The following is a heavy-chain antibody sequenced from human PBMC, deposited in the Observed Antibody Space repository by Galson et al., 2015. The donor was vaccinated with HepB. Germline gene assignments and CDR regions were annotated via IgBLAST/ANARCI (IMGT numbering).Heavy chain of an antibody. CDR3: ARGSGDYFDLWYFDL. D-gene: IGHD3-9*01. J-gene: IGHJ2*01. Sequence: SLRLSCAASGFIVSSNYMTWVRQAPGKGLECVSVIYTGNSTYYADSVKGRFTISRDNSKNTLYLQMNSLRAEDTAVYYCARGSGDYFDLWYFDLWGRGTLVTVSS. CDR2: IYTGNST. V-gene: IGHV3-53*01. CDR1: GFIVSSNY.